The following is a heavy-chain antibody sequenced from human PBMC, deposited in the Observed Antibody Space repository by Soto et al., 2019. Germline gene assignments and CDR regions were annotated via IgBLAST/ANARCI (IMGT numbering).Heavy chain of an antibody. Sequence: EVHLVDSGGGLVQPGGSLRLSCVASGFPFSSYWMSWVRQAPGKGLEWVANIKEDGSDKYYVDSVKGRFTISRDNAKNSLYLQMYSLRVEDTAVYYCVGVSLTGSWVQGTLVAVSS. CDR2: IKEDGSDK. CDR1: GFPFSSYW. D-gene: IGHD3-9*01. CDR3: VGVSLTGS. J-gene: IGHJ5*02. V-gene: IGHV3-7*01.